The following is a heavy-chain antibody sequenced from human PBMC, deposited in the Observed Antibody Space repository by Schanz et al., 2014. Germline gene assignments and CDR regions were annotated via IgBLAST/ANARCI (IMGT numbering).Heavy chain of an antibody. J-gene: IGHJ6*02. CDR1: GFPFSMAW. V-gene: IGHV3-7*03. CDR3: ARQRSYFYAMDV. Sequence: EVQLVESGGGLVKPGGSLRLSCAASGFPFSMAWMTWVRQAPGKGLEWVASVNTDGGGKFYVDSVKGRFTIFRDNAKDALYLQMNSLRAEDTAVYYCARQRSYFYAMDVWGQGTTVTVSS. CDR2: VNTDGGGK.